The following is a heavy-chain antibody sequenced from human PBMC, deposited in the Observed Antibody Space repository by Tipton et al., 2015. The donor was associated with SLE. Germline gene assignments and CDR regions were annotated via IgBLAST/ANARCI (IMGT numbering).Heavy chain of an antibody. D-gene: IGHD7-27*01. CDR1: GYSIISDYW. CDR3: ARDIEAPGDFLYFDY. CDR2: IYTSGST. V-gene: IGHV4-28*03. J-gene: IGHJ4*02. Sequence: GLVKPSEALSLTCAVSGYSIISDYWWGWIRQPPGKGLEWIGYIYTSGSTNYNPSLKSRVTMSVDTSKNHFSLKLTSVIAADTAVYYCARDIEAPGDFLYFDYWGQGILVTVSS.